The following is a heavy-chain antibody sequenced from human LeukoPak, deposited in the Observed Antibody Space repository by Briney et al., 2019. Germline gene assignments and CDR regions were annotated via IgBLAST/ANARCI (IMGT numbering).Heavy chain of an antibody. CDR2: IYYAGGS. D-gene: IGHD6-13*01. V-gene: IGHV4-59*01. J-gene: IGHJ4*02. CDR3: ATSASGRSRIAAAGADY. CDR1: GGSFSGYY. Sequence: SETLSLTCAVYGGSFSGYYWSWIRQSPGRGLEWIGYIYYAGGSNYNPSLKSRLSMSVDTSKSQFSLRLNSVTAADTAVYYCATSASGRSRIAAAGADYWGQGILVTVSS.